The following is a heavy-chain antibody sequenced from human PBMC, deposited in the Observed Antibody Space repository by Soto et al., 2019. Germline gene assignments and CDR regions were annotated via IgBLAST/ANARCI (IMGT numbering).Heavy chain of an antibody. CDR1: SGSIGSYY. CDR3: ARATTEDPRIDY. V-gene: IGHV4-59*01. Sequence: SETLSLTCTISSGSIGSYYWSWIRQPPGKGLEWIGYIYYSGSTNYNPSLKSRVTISIDTSKNQFSLKVNSVTAADTAVYYCARATTEDPRIDYWGQGNMVTVSS. J-gene: IGHJ4*02. D-gene: IGHD4-17*01. CDR2: IYYSGST.